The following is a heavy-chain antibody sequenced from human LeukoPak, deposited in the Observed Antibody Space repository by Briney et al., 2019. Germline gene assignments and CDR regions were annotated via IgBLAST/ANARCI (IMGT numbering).Heavy chain of an antibody. J-gene: IGHJ4*02. CDR2: IYSGGST. D-gene: IGHD3-10*01. CDR1: GFTFSSYW. V-gene: IGHV3-53*01. Sequence: GGSLRLSCAVSGFTFSSYWTGWVRQAPGKGLEWVSVIYSGGSTYYADSVKGRFTISRDNSKNTLYLQMNSLRAEDTAVYYCASSYYGSGSYYKVDWGQGTLVTVSS. CDR3: ASSYYGSGSYYKVD.